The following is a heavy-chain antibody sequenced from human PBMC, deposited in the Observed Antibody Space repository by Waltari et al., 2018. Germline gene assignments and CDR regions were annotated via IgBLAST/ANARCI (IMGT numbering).Heavy chain of an antibody. V-gene: IGHV3-74*01. CDR3: ERAGSYRFDY. CDR2: IKFDGSII. Sequence: EVQLVESGGGLVQPGGSLRLSCVGSGFTFSSYWMHWVRQAPGKGLECVSRIKFDGSIINYADSVKGRFTISRDNAKNTLYLQMNNVRAEDTAVYYCERAGSYRFDYWGQGTLVTVSS. D-gene: IGHD3-10*01. CDR1: GFTFSSYW. J-gene: IGHJ4*02.